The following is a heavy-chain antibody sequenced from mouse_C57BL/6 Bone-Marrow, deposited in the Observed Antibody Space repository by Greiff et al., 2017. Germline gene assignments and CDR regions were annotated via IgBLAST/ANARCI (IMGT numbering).Heavy chain of an antibody. CDR3: ASRTVVGRYFDV. V-gene: IGHV1-82*01. Sequence: QVQLQQSGPELVKPGASVKISCKASGYAFSSSWMNWVKQRPGKGLEWIGRIYPGDGDTNYNGKFKGKATLTADKSSSTAYMQLSSLTSDDTAVYFCASRTVVGRYFDVWGTGTAVTVSS. CDR2: IYPGDGDT. D-gene: IGHD1-1*01. CDR1: GYAFSSSW. J-gene: IGHJ1*03.